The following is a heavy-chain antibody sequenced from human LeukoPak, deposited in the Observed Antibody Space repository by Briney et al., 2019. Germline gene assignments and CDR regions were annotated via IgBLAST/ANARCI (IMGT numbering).Heavy chain of an antibody. CDR1: GGSFSGYY. D-gene: IGHD2-2*01. J-gene: IGHJ4*02. Sequence: SETLSLTCAVYGGSFSGYYWSWIRQPPGKGLEWIGEINHSGSTNYNPSLKSRVTISVDTSKNQFSLKLSSVTAADTAVYYCARRAAVVPAAMYFDYWGQGTLVTVSS. CDR2: INHSGST. CDR3: ARRAAVVPAAMYFDY. V-gene: IGHV4-34*01.